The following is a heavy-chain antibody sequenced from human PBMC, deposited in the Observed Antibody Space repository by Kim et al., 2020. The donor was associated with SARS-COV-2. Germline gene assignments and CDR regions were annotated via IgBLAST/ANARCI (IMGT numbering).Heavy chain of an antibody. J-gene: IGHJ6*02. CDR2: ISSNGGST. V-gene: IGHV3-64*01. CDR1: GFTFSSYA. Sequence: GGSLRLSCAASGFTFSSYAMHWVRQAPGKGLEYVSAISSNGGSTYYTNSVKGRFTISRDNSRNTLYLQMGSLRAEDMAVYYCARRAAVDTPNYYGMDVWGQGTTVTVSS. D-gene: IGHD5-18*01. CDR3: ARRAAVDTPNYYGMDV.